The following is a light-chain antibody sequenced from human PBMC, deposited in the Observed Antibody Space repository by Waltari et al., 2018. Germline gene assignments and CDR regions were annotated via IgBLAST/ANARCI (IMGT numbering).Light chain of an antibody. CDR1: SSNIGAGHD. CDR3: QSFDTSLSHGVV. J-gene: IGLJ3*02. CDR2: GNN. V-gene: IGLV1-40*02. Sequence: QSILTQPPSVSGAPGQRVTISCTGSSSNIGAGHDVHWYQEFPGTGPKLLIYGNNNRPAGVPDRFPGSKSGTSASLTITGLQAEDEADYYCQSFDTSLSHGVVFGGGTKVTVL.